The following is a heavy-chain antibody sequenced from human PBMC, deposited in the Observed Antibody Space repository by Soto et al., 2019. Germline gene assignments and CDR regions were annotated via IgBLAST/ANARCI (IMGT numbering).Heavy chain of an antibody. D-gene: IGHD3-9*01. V-gene: IGHV3-33*01. CDR3: ARPLDDDTLYYFDY. CDR2: IWYDGSNK. CDR1: GFTFSSYG. Sequence: GGSLRLSCAASGFTFSSYGMHWVRQAPDKGLEWVAVIWYDGSNKYYADSVKGRFTISRDNSKNTLYLQINSLRAEDTAVYYCARPLDDDTLYYFDYWGQGTLVTVSS. J-gene: IGHJ4*02.